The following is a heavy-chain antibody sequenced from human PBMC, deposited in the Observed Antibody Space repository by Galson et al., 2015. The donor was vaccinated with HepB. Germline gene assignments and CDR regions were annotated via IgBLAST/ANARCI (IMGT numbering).Heavy chain of an antibody. J-gene: IGHJ3*02. V-gene: IGHV3-7*01. CDR3: AREEAHGDLAFDI. Sequence: SLRLSCAASGFTFSSYWMSWVRQAPGKGLEWVANIKQDGSEKYYVDSVKGRFTISRDNAKNSLYLQMNSLRAEDTAVYYCAREEAHGDLAFDIWGQGTMVAVSS. CDR2: IKQDGSEK. CDR1: GFTFSSYW. D-gene: IGHD4-17*01.